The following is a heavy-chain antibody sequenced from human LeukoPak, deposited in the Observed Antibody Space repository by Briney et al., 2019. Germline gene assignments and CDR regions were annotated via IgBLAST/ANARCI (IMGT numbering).Heavy chain of an antibody. CDR2: ISSSGSTI. D-gene: IGHD2-2*01. CDR1: GFTFSSYE. CDR3: ARGYCSSTSCYEDDY. V-gene: IGHV3-48*03. Sequence: PGGSLRLSCAASGFTFSSYEMNWVRQAPGKGLEWVSYISSSGSTIYYADSVKGRFTISRDNAKNSLYLQMNSLRAEDTAVYYCARGYCSSTSCYEDDYWGQGTLVTVSS. J-gene: IGHJ4*02.